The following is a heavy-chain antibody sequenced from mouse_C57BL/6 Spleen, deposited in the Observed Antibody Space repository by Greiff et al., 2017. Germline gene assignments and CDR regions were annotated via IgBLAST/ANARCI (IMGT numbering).Heavy chain of an antibody. CDR3: ARDSNYGWFAY. CDR1: GYTFTDYY. Sequence: EVQLQQSGPELVKPGASVKISCKASGYTFTDYYMNWVKQSHGKSLEWIGDINPNNGGTSYNQKFKGKATVTVDKSSSTAYMELRSLTSEDSAVYYCARDSNYGWFAYWGQGTLVTVSA. V-gene: IGHV1-26*01. CDR2: INPNNGGT. D-gene: IGHD2-5*01. J-gene: IGHJ3*01.